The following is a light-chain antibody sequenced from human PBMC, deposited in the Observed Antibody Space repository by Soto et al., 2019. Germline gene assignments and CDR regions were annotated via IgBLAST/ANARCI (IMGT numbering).Light chain of an antibody. CDR3: QKRSSWPPAIT. CDR1: QSVTTH. Sequence: DIELTQSAASLCLSPGERANLXCSASQSVTTHFVWYQQKPGQAQRLLIXXASERATGLRDRFSGSGSGTDFNLTSSSLEPEDLAVYYCQKRSSWPPAITFGQGTRLEIK. V-gene: IGKV3-11*01. CDR2: XAS. J-gene: IGKJ5*01.